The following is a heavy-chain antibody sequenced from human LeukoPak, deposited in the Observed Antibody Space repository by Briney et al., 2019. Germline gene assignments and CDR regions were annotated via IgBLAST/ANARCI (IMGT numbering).Heavy chain of an antibody. CDR2: INHSGST. CDR3: AIHIVVVPAAKKKNWFDP. CDR1: GGSFSGYY. D-gene: IGHD2-2*01. J-gene: IGHJ5*02. V-gene: IGHV4-34*01. Sequence: RTSQTLSLTCAVYGGSFSGYYWSWIRQPPGKWLEWIGEINHSGSTNYNPYRKSRVTISVETSKNQFSLKLSSVTAADTAVYYCAIHIVVVPAAKKKNWFDPWGQGTLVTVSS.